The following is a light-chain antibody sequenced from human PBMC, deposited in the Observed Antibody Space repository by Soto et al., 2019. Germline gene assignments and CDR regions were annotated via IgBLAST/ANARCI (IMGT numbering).Light chain of an antibody. CDR3: QHYNSYSEA. V-gene: IGKV1-5*03. J-gene: IGKJ1*01. CDR2: KAS. CDR1: QTISSW. Sequence: DIQMTQSPSTLSGSVGDRVTITCRASQTISSWLAWYQQKPGKAPKLLIYKASTLKSGVPSRFSGSGSGTEFSLTISILQPYDFATYYCQHYNSYSEAFGQVTKVELK.